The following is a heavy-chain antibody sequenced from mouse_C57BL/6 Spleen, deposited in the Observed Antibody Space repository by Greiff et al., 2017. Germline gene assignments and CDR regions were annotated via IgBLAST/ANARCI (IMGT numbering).Heavy chain of an antibody. Sequence: QVQLQQPGAELVKPGASVKLSCKASGYTFTSYWMHWVKQRPGQGLEWIGMIHPNSGSTNYNEKFKSKATLTVDKSSSTAYMQLSSLTSEDSAVYYCARGCGSSYDWYFDVWGTGTTVTVSS. V-gene: IGHV1-64*01. D-gene: IGHD1-1*01. CDR3: ARGCGSSYDWYFDV. CDR1: GYTFTSYW. CDR2: IHPNSGST. J-gene: IGHJ1*03.